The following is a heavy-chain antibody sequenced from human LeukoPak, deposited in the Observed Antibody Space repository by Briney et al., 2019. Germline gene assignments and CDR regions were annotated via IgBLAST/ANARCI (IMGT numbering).Heavy chain of an antibody. CDR3: ARSRRDFWSGYLTYYFDY. D-gene: IGHD3-3*01. CDR2: IYPGDSDT. CDR1: GYSFTSYW. V-gene: IGHV5-51*01. Sequence: GESLKISCKGSGYSFTSYWIGWVRQMPGKGLEWMGIIYPGDSDTRYSPSFQGQVTISADKSISTAYLQWSSLKASDTAMYYYARSRRDFWSGYLTYYFDYWGQGTLVTVSS. J-gene: IGHJ4*02.